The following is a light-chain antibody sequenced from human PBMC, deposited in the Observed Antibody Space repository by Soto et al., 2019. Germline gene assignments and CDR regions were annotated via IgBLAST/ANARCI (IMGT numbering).Light chain of an antibody. J-gene: IGLJ1*01. CDR3: QSFDSSLRVYV. CDR1: SSNFGAGYE. CDR2: NNL. V-gene: IGLV1-40*01. Sequence: QSVLTQPPSVSGAPGQQVTISCTGSSSNFGAGYEVHWYKQLPGAAPTLVIFNNLNRPSGVPERFSGSKSGTSASLVISGLQAEDEADYYCQSFDSSLRVYVFGSGTKLTVL.